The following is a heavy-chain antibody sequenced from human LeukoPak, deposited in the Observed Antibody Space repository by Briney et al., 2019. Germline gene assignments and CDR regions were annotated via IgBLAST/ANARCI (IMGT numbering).Heavy chain of an antibody. D-gene: IGHD6-6*01. Sequence: GGSLRLSCTVSGFNLNSYAMHWVRQAPGKGLEWVAVIRHDETNSFYAGSVQGRFTISRDTSKKLLYLQMNSLRVEDTAVYYCAKEYTPSSPLGELDSWGQGTLVTVSS. V-gene: IGHV3-30*02. J-gene: IGHJ4*02. CDR2: IRHDETNS. CDR1: GFNLNSYA. CDR3: AKEYTPSSPLGELDS.